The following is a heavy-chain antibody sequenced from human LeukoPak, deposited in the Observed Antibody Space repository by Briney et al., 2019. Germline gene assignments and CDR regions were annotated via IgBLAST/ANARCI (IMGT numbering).Heavy chain of an antibody. J-gene: IGHJ4*02. Sequence: SQTLSLTCTVSGGSISSYYWGWIRQPPGEGLEWIGYIYYSGSTNYNPSLRSRVTISVDTSKNQSSLKLSSGTAADTAVYYCARGGNYGDYDGYFDYWGQGTLVTVSS. CDR2: IYYSGST. CDR3: ARGGNYGDYDGYFDY. CDR1: GGSISSYY. D-gene: IGHD4-17*01. V-gene: IGHV4-59*08.